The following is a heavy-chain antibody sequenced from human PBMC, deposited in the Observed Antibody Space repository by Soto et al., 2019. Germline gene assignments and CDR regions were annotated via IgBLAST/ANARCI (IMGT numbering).Heavy chain of an antibody. Sequence: GGSLRLSCAASGFTFSSYWMSWVRQAPGKGLEWVANIKQDGSEKYYVDSVKGRFTISRDNAKNSLYLQMNSLRAEDTAVYYCARDVYPTVTAYYMDVWGKGTTVTVSS. CDR3: ARDVYPTVTAYYMDV. V-gene: IGHV3-7*01. J-gene: IGHJ6*03. CDR1: GFTFSSYW. CDR2: IKQDGSEK. D-gene: IGHD4-17*01.